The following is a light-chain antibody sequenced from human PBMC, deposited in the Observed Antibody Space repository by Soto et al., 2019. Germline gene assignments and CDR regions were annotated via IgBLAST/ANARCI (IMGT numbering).Light chain of an antibody. CDR1: QGISSA. J-gene: IGKJ4*01. CDR2: DVS. CDR3: QQFNSYPLLT. Sequence: AIQLTQSPSSLSGSVGDRVTITCRASQGISSALAWYQQKPGKAPKLLIYDVSSLESGVPSRFSGSGSGTDFTLTISSLQPEDFATYYCQQFNSYPLLTFGGGTKVEIK. V-gene: IGKV1-13*02.